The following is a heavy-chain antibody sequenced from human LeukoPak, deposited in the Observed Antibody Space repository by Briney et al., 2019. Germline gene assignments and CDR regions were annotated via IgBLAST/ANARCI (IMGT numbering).Heavy chain of an antibody. CDR2: INPNSGGT. CDR1: GYTFTGYY. Sequence: ASVKVSCKASGYTFTGYYMHWVRQAPGQGLEWMGWINPNSGGTNYAQKFQGRVTMTRDTSISTAYMELSRLRSDDTAVYYCARDPAGYGSEDENWFDPWGQGTLVTVSS. CDR3: ARDPAGYGSEDENWFDP. D-gene: IGHD3-10*01. V-gene: IGHV1-2*02. J-gene: IGHJ5*02.